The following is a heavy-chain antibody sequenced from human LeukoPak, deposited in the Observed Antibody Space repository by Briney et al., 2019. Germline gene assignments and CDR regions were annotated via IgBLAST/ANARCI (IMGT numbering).Heavy chain of an antibody. V-gene: IGHV3-23*01. CDR2: ISGSGAST. J-gene: IGHJ3*02. D-gene: IGHD1-26*01. CDR1: GFTLSTNA. CDR3: AKAQVGAILHAFDI. Sequence: PGGSLRLSCLTSGFTLSTNAMSWVRQAPGKGLEWISGISGSGASTYYADSVKGRFTISRDNSKNTLYLQMNSLRAEDTAVYYCAKAQVGAILHAFDIWGQGTMVTVSS.